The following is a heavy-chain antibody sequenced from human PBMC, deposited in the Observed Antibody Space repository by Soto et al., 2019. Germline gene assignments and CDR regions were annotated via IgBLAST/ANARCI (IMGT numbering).Heavy chain of an antibody. CDR1: GASVSSGGYF. J-gene: IGHJ5*02. Sequence: SETLSLTCSVSGASVSSGGYFWTWIRQLPGKGLEWIGYIYSSGATHYNPSLQSRVIMSVDTSKNQFSLKLTSVTAADTAVYYCARHQSHSSSYVDPWGQGTLVTVSS. D-gene: IGHD6-13*01. V-gene: IGHV4-30-4*01. CDR3: ARHQSHSSSYVDP. CDR2: IYSSGAT.